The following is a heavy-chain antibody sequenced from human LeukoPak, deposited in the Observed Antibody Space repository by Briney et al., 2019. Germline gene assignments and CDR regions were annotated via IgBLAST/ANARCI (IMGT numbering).Heavy chain of an antibody. CDR2: IYHSGST. D-gene: IGHD6-19*01. V-gene: IGHV4-39*05. Sequence: SETPSLTCTVSGGSMIRTDYYWGWIRQPPGKGLEWIGSIYHSGSTYYNPSLESRVSVSVDTSKSQFSLRLSSVTAAGTAVYYCATSYGSNFYWGQGTLVTVSS. CDR3: ATSYGSNFY. J-gene: IGHJ4*02. CDR1: GGSMIRTDYY.